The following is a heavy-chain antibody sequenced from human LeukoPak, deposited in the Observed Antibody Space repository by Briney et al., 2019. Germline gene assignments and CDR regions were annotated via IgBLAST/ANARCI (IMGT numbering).Heavy chain of an antibody. Sequence: SETLSLTCAVYGGSFSGYYWSWIRQPPGKGLEWIGEINHSGSTNYNPSLMSRVTISVDTSKNQFSLKLSSVTAADTAVYYCARLTLDTARAQLVHMRARGYNWFDPWGQGTLVTVSS. CDR2: INHSGST. CDR3: ARLTLDTARAQLVHMRARGYNWFDP. D-gene: IGHD6-13*01. J-gene: IGHJ5*02. CDR1: GGSFSGYY. V-gene: IGHV4-34*01.